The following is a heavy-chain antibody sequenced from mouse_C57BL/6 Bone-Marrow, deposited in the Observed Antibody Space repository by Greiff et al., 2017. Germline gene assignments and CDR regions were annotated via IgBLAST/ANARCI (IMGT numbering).Heavy chain of an antibody. J-gene: IGHJ3*01. V-gene: IGHV1-26*01. CDR1: GYTFTDYY. Sequence: DVKLQESGPELVKPGASVKISCKASGYTFTDYYMNWVKQSHGKSLEWIGDINPNNGGTSYNQKFKGKATLTVDKSSSTAYMELRSLTSEDSAVYYCAGAYWGQGTLVTVSA. CDR2: INPNNGGT. CDR3: AGAY.